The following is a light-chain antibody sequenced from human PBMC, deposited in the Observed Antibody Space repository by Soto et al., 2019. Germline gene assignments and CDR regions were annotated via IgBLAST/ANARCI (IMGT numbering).Light chain of an antibody. J-gene: IGKJ1*01. CDR2: WAS. Sequence: DIVMTQSPDSLAVSLGERATINCKSSQSVLYSSNNKNYLAWYQQKPGQPPKLIISWASTRESGVPDRFSGSGSGTDFPLTISSPQAEDVAVYHCQQYAGGLKSFGQGTKVEI. CDR3: QQYAGGLKS. CDR1: QSVLYSSNNKNY. V-gene: IGKV4-1*01.